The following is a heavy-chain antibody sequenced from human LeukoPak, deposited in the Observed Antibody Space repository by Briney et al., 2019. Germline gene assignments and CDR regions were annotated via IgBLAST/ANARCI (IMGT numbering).Heavy chain of an antibody. CDR3: ARGIKKLERRKNWFDP. CDR1: GGSFSGYY. D-gene: IGHD1-1*01. CDR2: INHSGST. Sequence: SETLSLTCAVYGGSFSGYYWSWIRQPPGRGLEWIGEINHSGSTNYNPSLKSRVTISVDTSKNQFSLKLSSVTAADTAVYYCARGIKKLERRKNWFDPWGQGTLVTVSS. J-gene: IGHJ5*02. V-gene: IGHV4-34*01.